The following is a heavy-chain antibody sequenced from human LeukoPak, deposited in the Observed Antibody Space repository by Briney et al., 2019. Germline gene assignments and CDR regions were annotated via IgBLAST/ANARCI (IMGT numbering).Heavy chain of an antibody. CDR3: AASFGVYVLDY. J-gene: IGHJ4*02. V-gene: IGHV4-59*07. CDR1: GGSICSYH. CDR2: VFYCGGT. D-gene: IGHD5/OR15-5a*01. Sequence: SDTLSLTCTVFGGSICSYHWNWLRQPPGKGLEWFGIVFYCGGTNYNLPLKSRVAISGDTSKNHFALKLSSVTAADTAVYYGAASFGVYVLDYWGQGALVIVSS.